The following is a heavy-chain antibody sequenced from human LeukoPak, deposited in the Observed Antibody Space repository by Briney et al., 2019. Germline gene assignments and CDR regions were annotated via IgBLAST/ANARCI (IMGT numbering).Heavy chain of an antibody. D-gene: IGHD3-10*01. V-gene: IGHV3-15*01. J-gene: IGHJ4*02. CDR3: TTDPVHSGSGSSEPPSRIDY. CDR2: IKSKTDGGTT. CDR1: GFTFSSYG. Sequence: GGSLRLSCAASGFTFSSYGMHWVRQAPGKGLEWVGRIKSKTDGGTTDYAAPVKGRFTISRDDSKNTLYLQMNSLKTEDTAVYYCTTDPVHSGSGSSEPPSRIDYWGQGTLVTVSS.